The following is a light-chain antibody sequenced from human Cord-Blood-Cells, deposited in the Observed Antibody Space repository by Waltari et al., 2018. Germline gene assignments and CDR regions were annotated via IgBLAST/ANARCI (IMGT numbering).Light chain of an antibody. Sequence: DIQMTQSPSSLSEHVGDRVTITCRASQSISSYLNWSQQKPGKAPKLLIYAASSLQSGVPSRYSGSGSGTDFTLTLSSLQPEDFATYYGEQSYSTPWTFGQGTKVEIK. CDR2: AAS. CDR3: EQSYSTPWT. V-gene: IGKV1-39*01. J-gene: IGKJ1*01. CDR1: QSISSY.